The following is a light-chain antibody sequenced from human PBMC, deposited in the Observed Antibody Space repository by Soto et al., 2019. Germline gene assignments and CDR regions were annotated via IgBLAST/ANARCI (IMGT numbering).Light chain of an antibody. CDR1: SSDVGGYNY. CDR2: EVN. J-gene: IGLJ1*01. CDR3: TSYAGGNNV. V-gene: IGLV2-8*01. Sequence: QSVLTQPPSASGSPGQSVTISCTGTSSDVGGYNYVSWYQQHPGKVPQLMVYEVNKRPSGVPDRFSGSKSVNTASLNVSALQAEDEADYYCTSYAGGNNVFGTGTKLTVL.